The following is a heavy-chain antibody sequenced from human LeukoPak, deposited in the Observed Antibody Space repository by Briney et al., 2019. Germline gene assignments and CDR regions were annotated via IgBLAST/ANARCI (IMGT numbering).Heavy chain of an antibody. CDR1: GYTFTSYY. CDR3: ARQSEYSSSPGTSDY. CDR2: INPSGGST. Sequence: ASVKVSCKASGYTFTSYYMHWVRQAPGQGLEWMGIINPSGGSTYYAQRFQGRVTMTRDTSTSTVYMELSSLRSEDTAVYYCARQSEYSSSPGTSDYWGQGTLVTVSS. D-gene: IGHD6-6*01. J-gene: IGHJ4*02. V-gene: IGHV1-46*01.